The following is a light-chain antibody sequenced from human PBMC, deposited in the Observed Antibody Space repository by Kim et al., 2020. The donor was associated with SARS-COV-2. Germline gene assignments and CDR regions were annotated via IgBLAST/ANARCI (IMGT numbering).Light chain of an antibody. CDR3: QQYATSPIT. CDR2: DAS. Sequence: EIVLTQSPGFLSLSPGDRATLSCRASQTVGRNYLAWYQQKPGQAPRLLIFDASDRATGIPDRFSGSGSGTEFTLSISRLEPEDFGVFYCQQYATSPITFGGGTKVDIK. J-gene: IGKJ4*01. V-gene: IGKV3-20*01. CDR1: QTVGRNY.